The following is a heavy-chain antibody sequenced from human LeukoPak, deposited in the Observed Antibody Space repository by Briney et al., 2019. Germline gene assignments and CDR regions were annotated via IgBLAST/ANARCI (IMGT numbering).Heavy chain of an antibody. J-gene: IGHJ3*02. V-gene: IGHV3-23*01. Sequence: GGSLRLSCAASGFTFSSYSMNWVRQAPGKGLEWVSAISGSGGSTYYADSVKGRFTISRDNSKNTLYLQMNSLRAEDTAVYYCAKEISYYYDSPVAFDIWGQGTMVTVSS. CDR3: AKEISYYYDSPVAFDI. CDR1: GFTFSSYS. D-gene: IGHD3-22*01. CDR2: ISGSGGST.